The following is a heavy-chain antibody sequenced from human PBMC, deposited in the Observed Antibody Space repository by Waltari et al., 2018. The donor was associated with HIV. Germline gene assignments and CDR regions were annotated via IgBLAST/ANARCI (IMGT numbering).Heavy chain of an antibody. Sequence: QVQLQESGPGLVKPSETLSLTCTVSGGSISSYYWSWIRQPPGKGLEWIGYIYYSGSTNYNPSLKSRVTISVDTSKNQFSLKLSSVTAADTAVYYCARLHHSSGWYRHDACDIWGQGTMVTVSS. CDR3: ARLHHSSGWYRHDACDI. CDR2: IYYSGST. CDR1: GGSISSYY. V-gene: IGHV4-59*08. D-gene: IGHD6-19*01. J-gene: IGHJ3*02.